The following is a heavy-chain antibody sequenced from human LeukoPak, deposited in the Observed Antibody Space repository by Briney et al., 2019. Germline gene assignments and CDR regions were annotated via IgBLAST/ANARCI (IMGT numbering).Heavy chain of an antibody. CDR3: AGLGVMVLVYQSES. J-gene: IGHJ1*01. Sequence: SESLSLTCAVSGGSVSSSKYLWGWIRQPPGKELEWIGSISYSGNTDYNPSLKSRVTLSVDTSKNQFSLKLTSVTAADSAVYYCAGLGVMVLVYQSESWGQGTPVTVSS. CDR2: ISYSGNT. D-gene: IGHD2-8*01. V-gene: IGHV4-39*07. CDR1: GGSVSSSKYL.